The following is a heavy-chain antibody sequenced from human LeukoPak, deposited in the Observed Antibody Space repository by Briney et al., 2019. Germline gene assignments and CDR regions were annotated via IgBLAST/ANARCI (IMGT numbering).Heavy chain of an antibody. Sequence: ASVKVSCKVSGYTLTELSMHWVQQAPGKGLEWMGGFDPEDGETIYAQKFQGRVTMTEDTSTDTAYMELSSLRSEDTAVYYCATSIVWPAAEYFQHWGQGTLVTVSS. CDR3: ATSIVWPAAEYFQH. V-gene: IGHV1-24*01. CDR1: GYTLTELS. CDR2: FDPEDGET. J-gene: IGHJ1*01. D-gene: IGHD2-15*01.